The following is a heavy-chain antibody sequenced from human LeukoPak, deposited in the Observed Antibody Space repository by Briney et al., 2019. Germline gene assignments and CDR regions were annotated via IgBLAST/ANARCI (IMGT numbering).Heavy chain of an antibody. V-gene: IGHV1-24*01. CDR1: GYTLTELS. J-gene: IGHJ4*02. CDR2: FDPEDGET. CDR3: ATVQDTIFGVVIGSFDY. D-gene: IGHD3-3*01. Sequence: ASVKVSCKVSGYTLTELSMHWVRQAPGKGLEWMGGFDPEDGETIYAQKFQGRVTMTEDTSTDTAYMELSSLRSEDTAVYYCATVQDTIFGVVIGSFDYWGQGTLVTVSS.